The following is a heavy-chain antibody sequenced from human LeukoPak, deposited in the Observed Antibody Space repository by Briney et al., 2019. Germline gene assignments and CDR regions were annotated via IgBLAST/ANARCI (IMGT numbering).Heavy chain of an antibody. V-gene: IGHV1-18*01. D-gene: IGHD3-3*01. Sequence: AASVKVSCKASGYTFTSYGISWVRQAPGQGLEWMGWISAYNGNTNYAQKLQGRVTMTTDTSTSTAYMELRSLRSDDTAVYYCARSYYDFWSGYFLDYWGQGTLVTVSS. CDR2: ISAYNGNT. J-gene: IGHJ4*02. CDR3: ARSYYDFWSGYFLDY. CDR1: GYTFTSYG.